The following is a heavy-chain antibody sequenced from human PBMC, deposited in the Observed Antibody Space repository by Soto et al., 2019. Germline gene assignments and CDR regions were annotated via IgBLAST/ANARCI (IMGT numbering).Heavy chain of an antibody. CDR2: IKQDGSEK. D-gene: IGHD6-13*01. J-gene: IGHJ4*02. CDR3: ARPRSSSSWYYFDY. Sequence: GGSLRLSCAASGFTFSSYWMSWVRLAPGKGLEWVANIKQDGSEKYYVDSVKGRFTISRDNAKNSLYLQMNSLRAEDTAVYYCARPRSSSSWYYFDYWGQGTLVTVSS. V-gene: IGHV3-7*01. CDR1: GFTFSSYW.